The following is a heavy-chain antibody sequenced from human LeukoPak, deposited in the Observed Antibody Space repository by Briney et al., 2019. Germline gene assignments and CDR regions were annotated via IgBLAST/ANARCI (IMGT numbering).Heavy chain of an antibody. J-gene: IGHJ4*02. Sequence: GESLKISCKGSGYSFTSYRIGWVRQMPGKGLEWMGIIYPGDSDTRYSPSFQGQVTISADKSISTAYLQWSSLKASDTAMYYCARGYYDFWSGYPHYFDYWGQGTLVTVSS. D-gene: IGHD3-3*01. CDR2: IYPGDSDT. CDR1: GYSFTSYR. V-gene: IGHV5-51*01. CDR3: ARGYYDFWSGYPHYFDY.